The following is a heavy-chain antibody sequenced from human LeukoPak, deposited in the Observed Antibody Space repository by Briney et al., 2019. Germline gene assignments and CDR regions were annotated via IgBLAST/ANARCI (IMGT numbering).Heavy chain of an antibody. Sequence: GGSLRLSCAASGFTFRSYAMAWVRQAPGKGLEWVSAISGSGSSTYSADSVKGRFNISRDNSKNTLYLQMNSLRAEDTAVYYCAKERAGPLGSYYFDYWGQGTLVTVSS. J-gene: IGHJ4*02. CDR1: GFTFRSYA. V-gene: IGHV3-23*01. CDR3: AKERAGPLGSYYFDY. D-gene: IGHD3-16*01. CDR2: ISGSGSST.